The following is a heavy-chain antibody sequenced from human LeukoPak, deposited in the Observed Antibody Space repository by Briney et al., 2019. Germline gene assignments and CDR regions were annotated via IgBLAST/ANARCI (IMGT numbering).Heavy chain of an antibody. V-gene: IGHV3-23*01. CDR2: ISGSGGST. J-gene: IGHJ6*03. CDR3: AKDRWIQLWLRYYYYMDV. D-gene: IGHD5-18*01. CDR1: GFNFGTYA. Sequence: GGSLRLSCAASGFNFGTYAMTWVRQAPGKGLEWVSAISGSGGSTYYADSVKGRFTISRDNSKNTLYLQMNSLRAEDTAVYYCAKDRWIQLWLRYYYYMDVWGKGTTVTVSS.